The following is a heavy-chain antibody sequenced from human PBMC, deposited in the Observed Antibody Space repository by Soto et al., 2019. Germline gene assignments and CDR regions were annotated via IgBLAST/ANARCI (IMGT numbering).Heavy chain of an antibody. J-gene: IGHJ5*02. CDR2: IWYDGSNK. D-gene: IGHD4-4*01. Sequence: GSLRLSCADSRFSFSMYGMHWVRQAPGKGLDWVAVIWYDGSNKYYADSVKGRFTISRDNSKNTLYLQMNSLRAEDTAVYYCARESGALTVTRYNWFDPWGQGTLVTVSS. CDR3: ARESGALTVTRYNWFDP. V-gene: IGHV3-33*08. CDR1: RFSFSMYG.